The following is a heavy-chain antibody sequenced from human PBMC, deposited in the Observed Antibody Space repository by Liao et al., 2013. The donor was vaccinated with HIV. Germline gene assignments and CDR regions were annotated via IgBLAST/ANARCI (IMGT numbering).Heavy chain of an antibody. D-gene: IGHD6-13*01. V-gene: IGHV4-39*07. J-gene: IGHJ4*02. Sequence: QLQLQESGPGLVKPSETLSLTCTVSGGSISSTTFYWGWIRQPPGKGLEWVGSIYYSGNTYYNPSLKSRVTMSVDRSKNQFSLKLSSVTAADTALFYXARGYISSWWYFDYWGQGTLVTVSS. CDR1: GGSISSTTFY. CDR2: IYYSGNT. CDR3: ARGYISSWWYFDY.